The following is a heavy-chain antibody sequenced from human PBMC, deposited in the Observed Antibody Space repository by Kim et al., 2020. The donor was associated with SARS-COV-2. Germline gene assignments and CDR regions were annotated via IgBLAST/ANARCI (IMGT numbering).Heavy chain of an antibody. J-gene: IGHJ5*02. D-gene: IGHD2-2*01. CDR2: IYYSGST. CDR1: GGSISSSSYY. Sequence: SGTLSLTCTVSGGSISSSSYYWGWIRQPPGKGLECIGSIYYSGSTYYNPSLKSRVTISVDTSKNQFSLKLSSVTAADTAVYYCARQVGYCSSTSCPNWFDPWGQGTLVTVSS. V-gene: IGHV4-39*01. CDR3: ARQVGYCSSTSCPNWFDP.